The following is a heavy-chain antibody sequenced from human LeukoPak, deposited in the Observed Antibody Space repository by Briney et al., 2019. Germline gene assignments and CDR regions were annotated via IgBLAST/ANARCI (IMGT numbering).Heavy chain of an antibody. Sequence: ASVKVSCKVSGYSFTELSIHWVRQAPGKGLEWMGGSDPEDGETTYAQKFQDRVTMTEDTSTDTAYMELSSLRSEDTAVYYCEAHYYDSSGYSDYWGQGTLVTVSS. CDR3: EAHYYDSSGYSDY. CDR1: GYSFTELS. CDR2: SDPEDGET. J-gene: IGHJ4*02. V-gene: IGHV1-24*01. D-gene: IGHD3-22*01.